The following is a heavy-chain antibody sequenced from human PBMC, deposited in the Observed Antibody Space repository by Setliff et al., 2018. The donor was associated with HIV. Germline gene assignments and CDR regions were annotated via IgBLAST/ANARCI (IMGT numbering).Heavy chain of an antibody. Sequence: ASVKVSCKASGYTFTGYYMHWVRQAPGQGLEWMGWINPNNGGTNYAQKFQGRVTMTRDTSTSTAYMELSRLRSDDTAVYYCVREVSTIGARRGAYDPWGQGTLVTVSS. CDR3: VREVSTIGARRGAYDP. CDR1: GYTFTGYY. CDR2: INPNNGGT. D-gene: IGHD2-8*01. V-gene: IGHV1-2*02. J-gene: IGHJ5*02.